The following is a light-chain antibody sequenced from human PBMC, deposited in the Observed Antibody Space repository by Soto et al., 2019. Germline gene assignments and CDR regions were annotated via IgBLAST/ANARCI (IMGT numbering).Light chain of an antibody. CDR1: QSVSSDY. J-gene: IGKJ5*01. CDR3: QQYGSSPPIT. V-gene: IGKV3-20*01. CDR2: GAS. Sequence: EIVLTQSPGTLSLSPGERATLSCRASQSVSSDYLAWYQQRPGQAPRLLIYGASSRATGIPGRFSGSGSQTYFTLTISRLEPEDFAVYYCQQYGSSPPITFGQGTRLENK.